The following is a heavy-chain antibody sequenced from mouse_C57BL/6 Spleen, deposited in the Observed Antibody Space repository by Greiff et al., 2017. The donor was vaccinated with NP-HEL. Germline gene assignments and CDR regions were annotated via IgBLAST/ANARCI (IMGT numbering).Heavy chain of an antibody. V-gene: IGHV1-69*01. CDR3: AKNYYGSSRYAMDY. Sequence: QVQLQQPGAELVMPGASVKLSCKASGYTFTRYWMHWVKQRPGQGLEWIGEIDPSDSYTNYNQKFKGKSTLTVDKSSSTAYMQLSSLTSEDSAVYYCAKNYYGSSRYAMDYWGQGTSVTVSS. J-gene: IGHJ4*01. CDR1: GYTFTRYW. D-gene: IGHD1-1*01. CDR2: IDPSDSYT.